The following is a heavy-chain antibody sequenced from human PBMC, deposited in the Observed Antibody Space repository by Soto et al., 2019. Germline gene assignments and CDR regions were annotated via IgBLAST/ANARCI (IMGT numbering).Heavy chain of an antibody. CDR3: ASSHAGAHITAAVH. D-gene: IGHD6-13*01. CDR1: GGSISSCGYS. Sequence: QLQLQESGSGLVKPSQTLSLTCAVSGGSISSCGYSWSWIRQPPAKGLEWIGYIYHSGSTYYNPSLKGRVTLSVDRSKNHFSLKLSSVTAADTAVYYCASSHAGAHITAAVHWGQGTLVTVSS. V-gene: IGHV4-30-2*01. J-gene: IGHJ4*02. CDR2: IYHSGST.